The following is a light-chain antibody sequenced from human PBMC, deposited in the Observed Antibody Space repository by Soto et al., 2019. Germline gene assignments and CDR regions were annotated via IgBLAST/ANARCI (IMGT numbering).Light chain of an antibody. CDR2: EVS. CDR3: SSYVRSSTLDYV. V-gene: IGLV2-14*01. CDR1: SSDVGGYNY. Sequence: QSALTQPASVSGSPGQSISISCTGTSSDVGGYNYVSWYQQHPGKAPKLMIYEVSNRPSGVSDRFFGSKSGNTASLTISGLQAEDEADYYCSSYVRSSTLDYVFGTGTKVTVL. J-gene: IGLJ1*01.